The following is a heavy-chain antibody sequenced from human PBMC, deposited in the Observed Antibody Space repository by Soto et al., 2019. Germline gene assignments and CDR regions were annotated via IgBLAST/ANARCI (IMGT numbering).Heavy chain of an antibody. D-gene: IGHD3-16*02. J-gene: IGHJ4*02. CDR2: IYHSGST. CDR1: W. Sequence: WWSWVRQPPGQGLEWIGEIYHSGSTNYNPSLKSRVTISVDKSKNQFSLKLSSVTAADTAVYYCARDPIGGVIVIVGSYFDYWGQGTLVTVSS. V-gene: IGHV4-4*02. CDR3: ARDPIGGVIVIVGSYFDY.